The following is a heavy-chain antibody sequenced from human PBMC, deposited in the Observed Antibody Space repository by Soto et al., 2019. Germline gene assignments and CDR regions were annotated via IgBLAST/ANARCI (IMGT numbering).Heavy chain of an antibody. Sequence: SGGSLRLSCAASGFTFTSNAMSWVRQGPGKGLEWVSTVSVSGGTTYYADSLKGRFTISRDNSKKTVYLQMNRLRADDTAIYYCAKGLYYYDSSGYRLFDYWGQGTLVTVSS. CDR2: VSVSGGTT. CDR3: AKGLYYYDSSGYRLFDY. V-gene: IGHV3-23*01. D-gene: IGHD3-22*01. CDR1: GFTFTSNA. J-gene: IGHJ4*02.